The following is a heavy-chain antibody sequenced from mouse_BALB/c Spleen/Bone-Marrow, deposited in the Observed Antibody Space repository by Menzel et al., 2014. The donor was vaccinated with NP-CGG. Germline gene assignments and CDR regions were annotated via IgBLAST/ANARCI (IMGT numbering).Heavy chain of an antibody. Sequence: EVQLQQSGPSLVKPSQTLSLTCSVTGDSITSGYWNWIRKFPGNKLEYMGYISYSGSTYFNPSLKSRISITRDTSKNQYYLQLNSVTTGDTATYYCARLGGYGPYFDYWGQGTTLTVSS. CDR3: ARLGGYGPYFDY. CDR2: ISYSGST. J-gene: IGHJ2*01. CDR1: GDSITSGY. D-gene: IGHD1-1*02. V-gene: IGHV3-8*02.